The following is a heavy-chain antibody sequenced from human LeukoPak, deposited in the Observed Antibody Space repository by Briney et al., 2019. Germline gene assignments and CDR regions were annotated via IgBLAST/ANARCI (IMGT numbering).Heavy chain of an antibody. Sequence: GGSLRLSCAASGFTFGSYTMSWVRQAPGKGLEWVSSIPGSSSPKYYADSVKGRFTSSRDNSKNTLHLHLTSLRVEDTAVYYCVKNVGYCSSSCSRLYFDSWGQGSLVTVSP. V-gene: IGHV3-23*01. CDR2: IPGSSSPK. D-gene: IGHD2-2*01. CDR3: VKNVGYCSSSCSRLYFDS. CDR1: GFTFGSYT. J-gene: IGHJ4*02.